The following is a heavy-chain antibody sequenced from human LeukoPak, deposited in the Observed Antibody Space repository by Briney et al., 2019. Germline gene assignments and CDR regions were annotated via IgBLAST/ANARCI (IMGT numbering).Heavy chain of an antibody. CDR1: GFTFSSYA. J-gene: IGHJ5*02. D-gene: IGHD3-10*01. V-gene: IGHV3-23*01. CDR2: ISGSGGST. CDR3: ARVKIGYYYGSGNWFDP. Sequence: GSLRLSCAASGFTFSSYAMSWVRQAPGKGLEWVSAISGSGGSTYYADSVKGRFTISRDNSKSTLYLQMNSLRAEDTAVYYCARVKIGYYYGSGNWFDPWGQGTLVTVSS.